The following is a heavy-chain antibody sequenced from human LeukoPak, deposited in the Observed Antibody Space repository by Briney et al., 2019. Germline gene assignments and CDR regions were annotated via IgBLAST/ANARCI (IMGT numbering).Heavy chain of an antibody. V-gene: IGHV3-48*01. CDR3: ATHELRDAFDI. CDR1: GFTFSSYS. D-gene: IGHD3-10*01. J-gene: IGHJ3*02. Sequence: GGSLRLSCAASGFTFSSYSMSWVRQAPGKGLEWVSYISSRSSTIYYADSVKGRFTISRDNAKNSLYLQMNSLRAEDTAVYYCATHELRDAFDIWGQGTMVTVSS. CDR2: ISSRSSTI.